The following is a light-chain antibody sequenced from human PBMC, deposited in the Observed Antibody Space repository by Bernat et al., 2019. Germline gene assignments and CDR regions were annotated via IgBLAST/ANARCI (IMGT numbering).Light chain of an antibody. CDR2: DVS. CDR3: CPKAGRYTFV. J-gene: IGLJ1*01. CDR1: NSDVGDYNF. Sequence: QSALTQPRSVSGSPGQSVTISCTGTNSDVGDYNFVSWYQQHPDKAPKLIIYDVSQRPSGVPDRFSASKSGNTASLTISGLQAADEAEYSCCPKAGRYTFVFGSGTKVTVL. V-gene: IGLV2-11*01.